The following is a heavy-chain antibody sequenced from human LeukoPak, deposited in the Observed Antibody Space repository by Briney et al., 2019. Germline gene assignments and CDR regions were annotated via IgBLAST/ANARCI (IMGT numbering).Heavy chain of an antibody. Sequence: GASVKVSCKASGYTFTSYGISWVRQAPGQGLEWMGWISAYNGNTNSAQKLQGRVTMTTDTSTSTAYMELRSLRSDDTAVYYCASYSGYDSWSDAFDIWGQGTMVTVSS. CDR2: ISAYNGNT. CDR3: ASYSGYDSWSDAFDI. V-gene: IGHV1-18*01. D-gene: IGHD5-12*01. CDR1: GYTFTSYG. J-gene: IGHJ3*02.